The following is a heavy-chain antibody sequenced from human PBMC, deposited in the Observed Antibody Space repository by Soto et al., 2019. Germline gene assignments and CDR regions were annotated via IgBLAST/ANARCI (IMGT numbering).Heavy chain of an antibody. V-gene: IGHV4-59*12. CDR3: ATSRSRLNYYYYMDV. Sequence: SETLSLTCTLSGGSISSYYWSWIRQPPGKGLEWIGYIYYSGSTNYNPSLKSRVTISVDTSKNQFFLKLSSVTAADTAVYYSATSRSRLNYYYYMDVWGKGTTVTVSS. CDR2: IYYSGST. D-gene: IGHD2-8*01. J-gene: IGHJ6*03. CDR1: GGSISSYY.